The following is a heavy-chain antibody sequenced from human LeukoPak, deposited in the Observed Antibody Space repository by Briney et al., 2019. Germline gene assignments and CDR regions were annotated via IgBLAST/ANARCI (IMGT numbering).Heavy chain of an antibody. V-gene: IGHV3-11*03. J-gene: IGHJ4*02. CDR2: ISSSISYT. Sequence: GGSLRLSCAASGFTFSGYYMSWIRQAPGKGLEWVSYISSSISYTNYADSVKGRFTISRDNTKNSLYLQMNSLRAEDTAVYYCARRPYYYDSSGYYDDYWGQGTLVTVSA. CDR1: GFTFSGYY. D-gene: IGHD3-22*01. CDR3: ARRPYYYDSSGYYDDY.